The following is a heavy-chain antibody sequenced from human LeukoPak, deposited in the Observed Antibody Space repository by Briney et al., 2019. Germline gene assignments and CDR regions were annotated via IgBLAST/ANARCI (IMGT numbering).Heavy chain of an antibody. CDR3: ARGYCTGGNCYSFGY. D-gene: IGHD2-8*02. CDR1: GYSISSGYY. J-gene: IGHJ4*02. Sequence: SETLSLTCTVSGYSISSGYYWAWIRQPPGKGLEWIGSIYHSGSTYYNPSLKSRVTISVDTSKNQFSLKLSSVTAADTAVYYCARGYCTGGNCYSFGYWGQGTLVIVSS. CDR2: IYHSGST. V-gene: IGHV4-38-2*02.